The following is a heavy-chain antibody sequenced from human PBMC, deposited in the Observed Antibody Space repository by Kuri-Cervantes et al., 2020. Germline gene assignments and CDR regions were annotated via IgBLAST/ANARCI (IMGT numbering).Heavy chain of an antibody. D-gene: IGHD2-2*01. J-gene: IGHJ4*02. V-gene: IGHV3-11*01. CDR2: ISSDGTTM. CDR3: AKLYCSSTSCSFFDY. Sequence: GESLKISCAASGFTFSDYYMSWIRQAPGKGLEWLSYISSDGTTMYYADSVKGRFTISRDNAENSLYLQMNSLRAEDTAVYYCAKLYCSSTSCSFFDYWGQGTLVTVSS. CDR1: GFTFSDYY.